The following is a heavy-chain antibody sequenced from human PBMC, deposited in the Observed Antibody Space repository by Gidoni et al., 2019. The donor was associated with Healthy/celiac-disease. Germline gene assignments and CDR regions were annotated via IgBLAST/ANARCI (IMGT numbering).Heavy chain of an antibody. CDR3: ARAYYDMLIGYPHAFDY. D-gene: IGHD3-9*01. CDR2: IYHSGST. V-gene: IGHV4-30-2*01. J-gene: IGHJ4*02. Sequence: LQLQESGSGLVQPSQTLSLPCAFSGRLISSGCYSWRWIRQPPGKGLEWIGYIYHSGSTYYNPALKSRVTIAVDRSKNQFSLKLSSVTAADTAVYYCARAYYDMLIGYPHAFDYWGQGTLVTVSS. CDR1: GRLISSGCYS.